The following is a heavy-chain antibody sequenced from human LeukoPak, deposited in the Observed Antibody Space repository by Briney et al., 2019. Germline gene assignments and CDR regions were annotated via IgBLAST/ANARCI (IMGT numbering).Heavy chain of an antibody. J-gene: IGHJ4*02. CDR3: ARDRGSGWQGSFDY. CDR1: GHTFTSYG. V-gene: IGHV1-18*01. CDR2: ISAYNGNT. D-gene: IGHD6-19*01. Sequence: GASVKVSCKASGHTFTSYGISWVRQAPGQGLEWMGWISAYNGNTNYAQKLQGRVTMTTDTSTSTAYMELRSLRSDDTAVYYCARDRGSGWQGSFDYWGQGTLVTVSS.